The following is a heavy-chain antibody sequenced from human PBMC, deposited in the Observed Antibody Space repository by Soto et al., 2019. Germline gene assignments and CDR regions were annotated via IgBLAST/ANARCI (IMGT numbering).Heavy chain of an antibody. V-gene: IGHV1-24*01. D-gene: IGHD3-22*01. CDR2: FDPEDGET. CDR3: ATGKGYYDSSGLFWPRHDH. Sequence: ASVKVSCKVSGYSLTELSMHWVRQAPGKGLEWMGGFDPEDGETIYAQKFQGRVTMTEDTSTDTAYMELSSLRSEDTAVYYCATGKGYYDSSGLFWPRHDHWGQGTLVTVSS. J-gene: IGHJ4*02. CDR1: GYSLTELS.